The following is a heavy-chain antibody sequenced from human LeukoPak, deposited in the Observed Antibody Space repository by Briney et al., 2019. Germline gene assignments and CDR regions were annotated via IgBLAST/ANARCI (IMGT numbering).Heavy chain of an antibody. CDR1: GFTFSSYG. CDR2: IRYDGSNK. D-gene: IGHD5-18*01. Sequence: GGSLRLSCAASGFTFSSYGMHWVRQATGKGLEWVAFIRYDGSNKYYADSVKGRFTISRDNSKNTLYLQMNSLRAEDTAVYYCAKDSGGFSYGFAFDYWGQGTLVTVSS. CDR3: AKDSGGFSYGFAFDY. V-gene: IGHV3-30*02. J-gene: IGHJ4*02.